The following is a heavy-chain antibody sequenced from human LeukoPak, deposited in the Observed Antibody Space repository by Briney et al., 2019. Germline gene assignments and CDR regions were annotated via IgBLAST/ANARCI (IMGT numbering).Heavy chain of an antibody. Sequence: SVKVSCKASGGTFSSYAISWVRQAPGQGLEWMGGIIPIFGTANYAQKFQGRVTITADESTSTAYMELSSLRSEDTAVYYCARVYYYYDSSGILTLYFDYWGQGTLVTVSS. V-gene: IGHV1-69*13. CDR3: ARVYYYYDSSGILTLYFDY. CDR2: IIPIFGTA. J-gene: IGHJ4*02. D-gene: IGHD3-22*01. CDR1: GGTFSSYA.